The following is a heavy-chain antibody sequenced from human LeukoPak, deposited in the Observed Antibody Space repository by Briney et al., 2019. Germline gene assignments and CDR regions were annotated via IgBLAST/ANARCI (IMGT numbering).Heavy chain of an antibody. CDR1: GGSISSSSYY. Sequence: SETLSLTCTVSGGSISSSSYYWGWIRQPPGKGLEWIESIYYSGSTYYNPSLKSRVTISVDTSKNQFSLKLSSVTAADTAVYYCAGQTTVYYDILTGYYTSDYWGQGTLVTVSS. J-gene: IGHJ4*02. CDR3: AGQTTVYYDILTGYYTSDY. V-gene: IGHV4-39*01. CDR2: IYYSGST. D-gene: IGHD3-9*01.